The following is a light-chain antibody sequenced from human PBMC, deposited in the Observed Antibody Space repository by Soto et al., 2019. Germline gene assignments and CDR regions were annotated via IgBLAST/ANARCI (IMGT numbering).Light chain of an antibody. V-gene: IGKV3-20*01. J-gene: IGKJ1*01. CDR3: QHYGSSPT. CDR1: QTITSGY. Sequence: EIVLTQSPGTLSLSPGKRATLSCRASQTITSGYLAWYQQKPGQAPRLLIYRASSRATGIPDRFSGSGSGTDFTLTISRLEPEDFAFYYCQHYGSSPTFGQGTKVDI. CDR2: RAS.